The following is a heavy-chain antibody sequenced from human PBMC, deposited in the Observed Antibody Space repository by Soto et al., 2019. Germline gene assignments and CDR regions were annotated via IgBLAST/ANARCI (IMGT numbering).Heavy chain of an antibody. J-gene: IGHJ3*02. CDR1: GGTFSSYT. V-gene: IGHV1-69*01. CDR3: ARDGDVTSTRPRGACDI. Sequence: QVQLVQSGAEVKKPGSSVKVSCKASGGTFSSYTFSWVRQAPGQGLEWMGGIVPLFGTTNDAKIFQGRVTMSADESTSTVYMELSSLRSEDSAMYYCARDGDVTSTRPRGACDIWGQGTVITVSS. CDR2: IVPLFGTT. D-gene: IGHD6-6*01.